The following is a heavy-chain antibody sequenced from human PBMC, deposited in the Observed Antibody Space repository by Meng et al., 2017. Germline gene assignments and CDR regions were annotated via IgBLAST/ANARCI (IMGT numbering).Heavy chain of an antibody. CDR1: GYSIRSGYY. J-gene: IGHJ3*02. D-gene: IGHD6-25*01. Sequence: SETLSLTCAVSGYSIRSGYYWGWIRQPPGKGLEWIGYIYYSGSTNYNPSLKSRVTISVDTSKNQFSLKLSSVTAADTAVYYCARSGYRGAFDIWGQGTMVTVSS. CDR3: ARSGYRGAFDI. V-gene: IGHV4-38-2*01. CDR2: IYYSGST.